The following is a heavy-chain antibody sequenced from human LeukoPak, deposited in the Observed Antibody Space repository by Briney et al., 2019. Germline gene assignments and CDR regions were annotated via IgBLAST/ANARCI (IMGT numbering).Heavy chain of an antibody. D-gene: IGHD3-22*01. CDR1: GYMFTAYY. V-gene: IGHV1-2*02. CDR2: INPTSGGT. CDR3: ATTYYYDSTGSPRHYFDY. Sequence: GASVKVSCKASGYMFTAYYIHWVRQAPGQGLEWMGWINPTSGGTNYAQNFQGRVTITRDTSITTAYMELSGLRSDDTAVYYCATTYYYDSTGSPRHYFDYWGQGTLVNVSS. J-gene: IGHJ4*02.